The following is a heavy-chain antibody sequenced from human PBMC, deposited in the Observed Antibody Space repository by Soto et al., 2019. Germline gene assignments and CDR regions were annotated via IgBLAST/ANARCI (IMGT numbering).Heavy chain of an antibody. J-gene: IGHJ4*02. CDR1: GFTFTSYA. CDR3: AKLKGPLMGLFPTVYLDH. CDR2: TTPTGGSK. Sequence: EVQLLESGGGLVQPGGSLTLSCAASGFTFTSYAMNWVRRVPGKGLEWVSGTTPTGGSKFYADSVKGRFTISRDNSKNTVFLQMNSLRVEDSGVYYCAKLKGPLMGLFPTVYLDHWGQGTLVTVSA. D-gene: IGHD3-22*01. V-gene: IGHV3-23*01.